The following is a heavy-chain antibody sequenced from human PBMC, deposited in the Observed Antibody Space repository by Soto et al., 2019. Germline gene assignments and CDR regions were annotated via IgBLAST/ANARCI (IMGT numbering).Heavy chain of an antibody. CDR2: ISYDGSNK. CDR1: GFTSSSYA. V-gene: IGHV3-30-3*01. D-gene: IGHD3-3*01. J-gene: IGHJ4*02. CDR3: ARDPTYDFWSGYTGPFDY. Sequence: QVQLVESGGGVVQPGRSLRLSCAASGFTSSSYAMHWVRQAPGKGLEWVAVISYDGSNKYYADSVKGRFTISRDNSKNTLYLQMNSLRAEDTAVYYCARDPTYDFWSGYTGPFDYWGQGTLVTVSS.